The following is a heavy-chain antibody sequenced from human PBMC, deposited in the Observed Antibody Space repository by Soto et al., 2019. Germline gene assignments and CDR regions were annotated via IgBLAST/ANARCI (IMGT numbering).Heavy chain of an antibody. D-gene: IGHD6-13*01. CDR2: INHSGST. CDR3: ARGAPTYSSSWYKWGLYYFDY. V-gene: IGHV4-34*01. Sequence: SETLSLTCAVYGGSFSGYYWSWIRQPPGKGLEWIGEINHSGSTNYNPSLKSRVTISVDTSKNQFSLKLSSVTAADTAVYYCARGAPTYSSSWYKWGLYYFDYWGQGTLVTVSS. CDR1: GGSFSGYY. J-gene: IGHJ4*02.